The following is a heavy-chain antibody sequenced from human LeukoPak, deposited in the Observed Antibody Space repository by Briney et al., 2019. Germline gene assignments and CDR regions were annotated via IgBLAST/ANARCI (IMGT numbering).Heavy chain of an antibody. CDR1: GGSISSYY. V-gene: IGHV4-59*01. D-gene: IGHD2-15*01. J-gene: IGHJ6*03. CDR2: IYYSGST. CDR3: AREWRGRYYYYYMDV. Sequence: PSETLSLTCTVSGGSISSYYWSWIRQPPGKGLEWIGYIYYSGSTNYNPSLKSRVTISADTSKNQFSLKLSSVIAADTAVYYCAREWRGRYYYYYMDVWGKGTTVTVSS.